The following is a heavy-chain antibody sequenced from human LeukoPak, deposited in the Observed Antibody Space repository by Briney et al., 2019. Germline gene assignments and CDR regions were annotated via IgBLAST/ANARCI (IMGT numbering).Heavy chain of an antibody. CDR1: GGTLSSYA. D-gene: IGHD4-23*01. CDR3: ARDRDYYGGNPLSFYYFDY. V-gene: IGHV1-69*04. J-gene: IGHJ4*02. Sequence: SVKVSCKASGGTLSSYAISWVRQAPGQGLEWMGRIIPILGIANYAQKFQGRVTITADKSTSTAYMELSSLRSEDTAVYYCARDRDYYGGNPLSFYYFDYWGQGTLVTVSS. CDR2: IIPILGIA.